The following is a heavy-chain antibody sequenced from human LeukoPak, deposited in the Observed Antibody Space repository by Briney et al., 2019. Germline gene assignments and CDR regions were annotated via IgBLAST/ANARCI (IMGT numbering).Heavy chain of an antibody. J-gene: IGHJ4*02. CDR3: ATLGEYYDSSGYYYN. Sequence: SQTLSLTCAISGDSVSSNSVTWSWIRQSPSRGLEWLGRTYYRSTWYNDYAVSVRGRITVNPDTSKNQFSLHLNSVTPEDTAVYYCATLGEYYDSSGYYYNWGQGTLVTVSS. V-gene: IGHV6-1*01. CDR1: GDSVSSNSVT. CDR2: TYYRSTWYN. D-gene: IGHD3-22*01.